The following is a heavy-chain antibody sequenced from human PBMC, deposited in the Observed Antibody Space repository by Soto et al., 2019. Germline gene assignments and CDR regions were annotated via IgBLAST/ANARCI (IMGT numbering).Heavy chain of an antibody. CDR2: IYYSGST. V-gene: IGHV4-31*03. D-gene: IGHD3-3*01. J-gene: IGHJ4*02. CDR3: ARDFVSGPIYYFDY. Sequence: SETLSLTCTVSGGSISIGGYYWSWIRQHPGKGLEWIGYIYYSGSTYYNPSLKSRVTISVDTSKNQFSLKLSSVTAADTAVYYCARDFVSGPIYYFDYWGQGTLVTVSS. CDR1: GGSISIGGYY.